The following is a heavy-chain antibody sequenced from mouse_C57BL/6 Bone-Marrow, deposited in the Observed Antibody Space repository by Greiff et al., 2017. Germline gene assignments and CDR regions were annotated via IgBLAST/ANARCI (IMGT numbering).Heavy chain of an antibody. Sequence: QVQLKQSGAELVRPGASVKLSCKASGYTFTDYYINWGKQRPGQGLEWIARIYPGSGNTYYNEKFKGKATLTAEKASSTAYMQLSSLTSEDSSVYVCARGIAMAYWGQATSVTVSS. J-gene: IGHJ4*01. CDR1: GYTFTDYY. CDR2: IYPGSGNT. V-gene: IGHV1-76*01. CDR3: ARGIAMAY.